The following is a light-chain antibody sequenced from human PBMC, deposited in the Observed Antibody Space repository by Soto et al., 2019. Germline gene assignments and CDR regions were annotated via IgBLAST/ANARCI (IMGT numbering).Light chain of an antibody. CDR1: SSDVGGYDY. J-gene: IGLJ1*01. CDR3: ISYTSSSLYV. CDR2: DVT. Sequence: QSALTQPASMSGSPGQSIAISCTGTSSDVGGYDYVSWYQQHPGKAPKLMIYDVTDRPSGVSNRFSGSKSGNTASLTISGLQAEDEAEYYCISYTSSSLYVFGTGTKVTVL. V-gene: IGLV2-14*01.